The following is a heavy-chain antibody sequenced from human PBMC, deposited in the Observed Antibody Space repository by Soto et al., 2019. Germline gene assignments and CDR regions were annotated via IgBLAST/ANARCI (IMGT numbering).Heavy chain of an antibody. Sequence: QGKLFKLGAEGTQPGSSVKVTAKASEATSTSIAISWGRQAPGQGFEWMGGILPIFGRTNYAQKFQGRVTITADESTRTAYMELSSLKSEDTAVYYCATGGRGYSYAPRFYFEYWGQGTLVTVSS. V-gene: IGHV1-69*01. J-gene: IGHJ4*02. CDR3: ATGGRGYSYAPRFYFEY. CDR2: ILPIFGRT. CDR1: EATSTSIA. D-gene: IGHD5-18*01.